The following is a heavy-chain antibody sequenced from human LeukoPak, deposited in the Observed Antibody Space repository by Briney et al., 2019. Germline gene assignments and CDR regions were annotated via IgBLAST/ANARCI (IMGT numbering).Heavy chain of an antibody. CDR2: ISSSGSTI. Sequence: NPGGSLRLSCAASGFTFSDYYMSWIRQAPGKELEWVSYISSSGSTIYYADSVKGRYTTSRDNAKNSLYLQMNSLRAEDTAVYYCARGPYCSSTSCYTAYYYYGMDVWGQGTTVTVSS. V-gene: IGHV3-11*01. J-gene: IGHJ6*02. D-gene: IGHD2-2*02. CDR1: GFTFSDYY. CDR3: ARGPYCSSTSCYTAYYYYGMDV.